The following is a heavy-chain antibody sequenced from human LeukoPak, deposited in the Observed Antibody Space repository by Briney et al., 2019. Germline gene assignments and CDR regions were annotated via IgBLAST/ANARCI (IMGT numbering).Heavy chain of an antibody. V-gene: IGHV3-21*01. J-gene: IGHJ4*02. D-gene: IGHD3-16*02. Sequence: GGSLRLSCAASGFTFSSYTMNWVRQAPGKGLEWVSSISSSSSYIYYADSVKGRFTISRDNAKNSLYLQMNSLRAEATAVYYCARDRNYDYIWGSYRPDYFDYWGQGTLVTVSS. CDR3: ARDRNYDYIWGSYRPDYFDY. CDR1: GFTFSSYT. CDR2: ISSSSSYI.